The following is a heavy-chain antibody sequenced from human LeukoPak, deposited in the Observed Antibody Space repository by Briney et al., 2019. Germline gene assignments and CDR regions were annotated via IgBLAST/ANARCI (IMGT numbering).Heavy chain of an antibody. CDR1: GFPFSRYW. Sequence: QAGGSLRLSCTASGFPFSRYWMTWVRQAPGKGLDWVANIKQDGSEKYYVDSVKGRFTISRDNAENSLYLQMNSLRAEDTAVYYCAREGGDSSIFYFDSWGQGTLVTVSS. CDR2: IKQDGSEK. V-gene: IGHV3-7*01. D-gene: IGHD3-22*01. CDR3: AREGGDSSIFYFDS. J-gene: IGHJ4*02.